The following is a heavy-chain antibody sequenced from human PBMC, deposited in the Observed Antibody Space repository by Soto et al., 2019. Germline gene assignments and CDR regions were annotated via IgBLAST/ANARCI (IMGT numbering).Heavy chain of an antibody. J-gene: IGHJ6*02. CDR3: ARRPDYYYGMDV. V-gene: IGHV4-31*03. Sequence: QVQLQESGPGLVKPSQTLSLTCTVSGGSISSGGYYWSWIRQHPGKGLEWIGYIYYSGSTYYNPSLQSRVTILVDTSKNQFPLTLSSVTAADTAVYYCARRPDYYYGMDVWGQGTTVTVSS. CDR2: IYYSGST. CDR1: GGSISSGGYY.